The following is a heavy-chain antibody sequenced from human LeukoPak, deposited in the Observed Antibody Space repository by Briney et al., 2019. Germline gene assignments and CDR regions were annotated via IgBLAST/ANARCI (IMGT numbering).Heavy chain of an antibody. CDR3: ARGYDAFDI. J-gene: IGHJ3*02. V-gene: IGHV4-30-2*01. CDR2: IYHSGST. CDR1: GGSISSGGYS. Sequence: SKTLSLTCAVSGGSISSGGYSWSWIRQPPGKGLEWIGYIYHSGSTYYNPSLKSRVTISVDRSKNQFSLKLSSVTAADTAVYYCARGYDAFDIWGQGTMVTVSS.